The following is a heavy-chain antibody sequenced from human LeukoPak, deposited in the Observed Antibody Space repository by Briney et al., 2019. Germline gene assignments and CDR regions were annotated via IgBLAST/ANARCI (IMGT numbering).Heavy chain of an antibody. CDR2: INSDGSST. V-gene: IGHV3-74*01. CDR3: AKDYSGYECGDY. J-gene: IGHJ4*02. D-gene: IGHD5-12*01. Sequence: QPGGSLRLSCAASGFTFSSYWMHWVRQAPGKGLVWVSRINSDGSSTSYADSVKGRFTISRDNSKNTLYLQMNSLRAEDTALYYCAKDYSGYECGDYWGQGTLVTVSS. CDR1: GFTFSSYW.